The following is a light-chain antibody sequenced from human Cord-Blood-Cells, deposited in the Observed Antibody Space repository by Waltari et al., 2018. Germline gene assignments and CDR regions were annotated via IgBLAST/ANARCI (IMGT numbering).Light chain of an antibody. V-gene: IGKV3-20*01. Sequence: EIVLTQSPGTLSLSPGERATLSCRASQSVSSSYLDWYQQKPGQAPRLLIYGASSRAASVPDRFCGSGSGADFTLTISRLEPEDFAVYYCQQYGSTPLTFGGGTKVEIK. CDR1: QSVSSSY. CDR3: QQYGSTPLT. CDR2: GAS. J-gene: IGKJ4*01.